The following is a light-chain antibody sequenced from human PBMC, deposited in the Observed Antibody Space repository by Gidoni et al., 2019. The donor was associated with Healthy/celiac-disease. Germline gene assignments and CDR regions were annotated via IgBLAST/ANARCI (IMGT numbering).Light chain of an antibody. V-gene: IGLV2-14*01. Sequence: QSALTQPASVSVSPGQSITISCTGTSSDVGGYNYVSWYQQHPGKAPKLMIYDVSNRPSGVSNRFSGSKSGNTASLTISGLQAEDEADYYCSSYTSSSTLVFGGGTKLXV. J-gene: IGLJ2*01. CDR2: DVS. CDR3: SSYTSSSTLV. CDR1: SSDVGGYNY.